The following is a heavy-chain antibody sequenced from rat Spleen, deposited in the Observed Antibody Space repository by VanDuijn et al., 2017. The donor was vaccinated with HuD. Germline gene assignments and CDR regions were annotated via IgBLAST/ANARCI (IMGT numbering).Heavy chain of an antibody. J-gene: IGHJ2*01. CDR1: GFSFSDYY. Sequence: VQLVESGGGLVRPGGSLKLSCAASGFSFSDYYMAWVRQAPKKGLEWVATISYDGSSTYYRDSVKGRFTISRDNAKSTRYLQRERLRGEETATYYCARDTNYFDYWGHGVMVTVSS. D-gene: IGHD2-1*01. CDR2: ISYDGSST. V-gene: IGHV5-7*01. CDR3: ARDTNYFDY.